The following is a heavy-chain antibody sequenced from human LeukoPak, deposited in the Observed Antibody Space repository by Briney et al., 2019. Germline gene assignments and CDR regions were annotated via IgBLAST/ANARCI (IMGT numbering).Heavy chain of an antibody. CDR3: ARDSSSGYYPAPDAFDI. J-gene: IGHJ3*02. CDR1: GYTFTSYA. CDR2: INAGNGNT. Sequence: ASVKVSCKASGYTFTSYAMHWVRQAPGQRLEWMGWINAGNGNTKYSQKFQGRVTSTRGTSASTAYMELSSLRSEDTAVYYCARDSSSGYYPAPDAFDIWGQGTMVTVSS. D-gene: IGHD3-22*01. V-gene: IGHV1-3*01.